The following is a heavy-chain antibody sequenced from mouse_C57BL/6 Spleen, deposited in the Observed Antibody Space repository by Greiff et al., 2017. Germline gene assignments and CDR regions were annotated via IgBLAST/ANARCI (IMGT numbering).Heavy chain of an antibody. CDR1: GFTFSSYA. V-gene: IGHV5-4*03. D-gene: IGHD2-3*01. Sequence: EVNVVESGGGLVKPGGSLKLSCAASGFTFSSYAMSWVRQTPDKRLAWVATISDGGSYTYYPDNVKGRFTISRDNAKSNLYLHMSHLESEDTAMYYCARDGYYSNAMDYCGQGTSVTVS. CDR3: ARDGYYSNAMDY. CDR2: ISDGGSYT. J-gene: IGHJ4*01.